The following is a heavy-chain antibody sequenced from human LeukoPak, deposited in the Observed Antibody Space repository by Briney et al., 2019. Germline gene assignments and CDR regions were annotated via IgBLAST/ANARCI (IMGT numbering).Heavy chain of an antibody. J-gene: IGHJ4*02. CDR1: GFTFGKYW. CDR2: IKLDGSEK. V-gene: IGHV3-7*03. Sequence: PGGTLRLSCVASGFTFGKYWMSWVRQAPGKGLEWVANIKLDGSEKNYVDSVKGRFTISRDNTKNLLYLQMNSLGVEDTAVFYCARDQYDTWSRRGNFDSWGQGTLVSVSS. D-gene: IGHD3-3*01. CDR3: ARDQYDTWSRRGNFDS.